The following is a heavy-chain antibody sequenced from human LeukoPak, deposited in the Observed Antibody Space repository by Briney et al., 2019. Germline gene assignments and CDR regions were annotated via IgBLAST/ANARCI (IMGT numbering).Heavy chain of an antibody. CDR1: GFTFCSYG. V-gene: IGHV3-33*01. D-gene: IGHD3-22*01. Sequence: GGSLRLSCPASGFTFCSYGMHWVRQAPGKGLEWVAVIWYDGSNKYYADSVKGRFTISRDNSKNTLYLQMNSLRAEDTAVYYCARIQGDYYDSSGSYFDYWGQGTLVTVSS. CDR2: IWYDGSNK. CDR3: ARIQGDYYDSSGSYFDY. J-gene: IGHJ4*02.